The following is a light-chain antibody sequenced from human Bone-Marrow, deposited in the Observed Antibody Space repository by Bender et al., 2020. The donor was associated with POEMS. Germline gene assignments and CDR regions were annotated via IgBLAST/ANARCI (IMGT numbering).Light chain of an antibody. J-gene: IGLJ2*01. CDR3: CSSAGSSTFVL. V-gene: IGLV2-23*02. CDR1: SSDIGMSNL. CDR2: DVT. Sequence: QSALTQPASVSGSPGQSITISCTGTSSDIGMSNLVSWYHQRPGQAPKLIIFDVTKRPSGVSSRFSGAKSGSLASLTISGLQTEDEGDYYCCSSAGSSTFVLFGGGTKLTVL.